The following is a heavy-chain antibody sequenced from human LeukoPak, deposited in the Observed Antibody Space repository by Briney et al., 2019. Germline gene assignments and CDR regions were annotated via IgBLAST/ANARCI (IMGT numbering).Heavy chain of an antibody. D-gene: IGHD3-16*01. CDR3: ARGAGGAMPY. Sequence: PSETLSLTCTVSGGSISSYYWSWIRQPPGKRLEWIGYIYYSGNTNYNPSLKSRVTISADTSKNQFSLKLSSVTAADTAVYYCARGAGGAMPYWGQGNLVTVSS. CDR1: GGSISSYY. J-gene: IGHJ4*02. CDR2: IYYSGNT. V-gene: IGHV4-59*01.